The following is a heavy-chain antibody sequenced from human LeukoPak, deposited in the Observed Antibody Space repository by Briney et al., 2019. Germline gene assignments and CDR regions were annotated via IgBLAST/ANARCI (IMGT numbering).Heavy chain of an antibody. Sequence: GGSLRLSCAASGFTFSNASMNWVRQAPGKGLEWVSSISSSSSYIYYADSVKGRFTISRDNAKNSLYLQMNSLRAEDTAVYYCARERGYSDMDVWGKGTTVTVSS. CDR1: GFTFSNAS. J-gene: IGHJ6*04. D-gene: IGHD5-18*01. CDR2: ISSSSSYI. V-gene: IGHV3-21*04. CDR3: ARERGYSDMDV.